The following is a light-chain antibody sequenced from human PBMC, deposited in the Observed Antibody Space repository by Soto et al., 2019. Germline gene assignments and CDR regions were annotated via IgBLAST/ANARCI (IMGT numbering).Light chain of an antibody. V-gene: IGKV1-17*01. CDR3: LQHNTYPST. CDR2: TAS. J-gene: IGKJ3*01. CDR1: QGISNW. Sequence: DIQMTQSPSSLSASVGDIVTITCRASQGISNWLGWYQQKPGKAPKRLIYTASTIESGVPSRFSGSGSGTEFTLTISSLQPDDFAPYYFLQHNTYPSTFGPGTKVVIK.